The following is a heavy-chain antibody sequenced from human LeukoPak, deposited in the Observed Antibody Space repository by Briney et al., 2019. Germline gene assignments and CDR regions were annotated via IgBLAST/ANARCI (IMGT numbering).Heavy chain of an antibody. Sequence: SETLSLTCTVSSGSISSYYWSWIRLPPGKGLEWIGFLDYSGSPNYNPSFKSRLTVSVDTSKNQFSLKLRSVTAADTAVYYCAKNGGSWTCDYWGQGTLVTVSS. V-gene: IGHV4-59*08. D-gene: IGHD6-13*01. CDR3: AKNGGSWTCDY. J-gene: IGHJ4*02. CDR2: LDYSGSP. CDR1: SGSISSYY.